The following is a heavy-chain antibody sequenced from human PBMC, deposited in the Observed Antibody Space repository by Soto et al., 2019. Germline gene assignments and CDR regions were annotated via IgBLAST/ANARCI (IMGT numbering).Heavy chain of an antibody. Sequence: GGSLRLSCAVSGFTVSTYGMHWVRQAPGKGLEWVAVISRDGGTKYYADSVKGRFTISRDNSRNTLFLEMNSLRAEDTAVYYCARQAVADLRAFDPWGQGTLVTVSS. D-gene: IGHD6-19*01. CDR2: ISRDGGTK. V-gene: IGHV3-30*03. J-gene: IGHJ5*02. CDR3: ARQAVADLRAFDP. CDR1: GFTVSTYG.